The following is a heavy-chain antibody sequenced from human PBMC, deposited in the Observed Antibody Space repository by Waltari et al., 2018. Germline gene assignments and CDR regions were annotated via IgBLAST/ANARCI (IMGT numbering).Heavy chain of an antibody. V-gene: IGHV1-3*01. CDR3: ARTSIAARALGFGMDV. J-gene: IGHJ6*02. Sequence: QVQLVQSGAEVKKPGASVKVSCKASGYTFTSYAMHWVRQAPGQRLEWMGWINAGNGNTKYSQKFQGRVTITRDTAASPAYMELSSLRSEDTAVYYCARTSIAARALGFGMDVWGQGTTVTVSS. D-gene: IGHD6-25*01. CDR2: INAGNGNT. CDR1: GYTFTSYA.